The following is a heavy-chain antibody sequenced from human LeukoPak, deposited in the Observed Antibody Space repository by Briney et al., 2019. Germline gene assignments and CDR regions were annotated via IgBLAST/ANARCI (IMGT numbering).Heavy chain of an antibody. V-gene: IGHV3-48*02. CDR2: ISSSGTSI. CDR1: GFTFSIYS. D-gene: IGHD4-23*01. CDR3: ASSDDYGGNRFDY. Sequence: GRSLRLSCAASGFTFSIYSMNWVRQPPGKGLERVSYISSSGTSIYYADSVRRRFTISRDNAKNSLFLQMNSLRDDDTAVYYCASSDDYGGNRFDYWGRGTLVTVSS. J-gene: IGHJ4*02.